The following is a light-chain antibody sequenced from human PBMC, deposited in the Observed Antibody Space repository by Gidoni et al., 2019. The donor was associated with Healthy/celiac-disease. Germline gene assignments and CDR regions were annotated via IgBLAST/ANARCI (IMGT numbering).Light chain of an antibody. J-gene: IGKJ1*01. V-gene: IGKV3-11*01. CDR2: DAS. Sequence: EIVLTQSPATLSLSPRGRATLSCRASQSVSSYLAWYQQKPGQAPRLLIYDASNRATGIPARFSGSGSGTDFTLTISSLEPEDFAVYYCQQRSNWPPWXFXQGTKVEIK. CDR3: QQRSNWPPWX. CDR1: QSVSSY.